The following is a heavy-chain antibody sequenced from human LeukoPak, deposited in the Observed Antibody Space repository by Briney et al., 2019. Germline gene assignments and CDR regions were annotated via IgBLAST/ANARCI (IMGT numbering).Heavy chain of an antibody. CDR3: ARDTEGISHPYH. CDR1: GYSISSGYY. Sequence: MPSETESLTCTVSGYSISSGYYWGWIRQPPGKGLEWIGSIYHSGSTNYNPSLKSRVTISVDTSKKHFSLNLSSVTAADTAVYYCARDTEGISHPYHWGQGTLVTVSS. D-gene: IGHD3-3*02. CDR2: IYHSGST. J-gene: IGHJ5*02. V-gene: IGHV4-38-2*02.